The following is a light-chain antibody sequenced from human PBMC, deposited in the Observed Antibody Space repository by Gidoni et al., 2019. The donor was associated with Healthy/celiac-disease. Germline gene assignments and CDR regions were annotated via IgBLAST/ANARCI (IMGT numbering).Light chain of an antibody. CDR2: WAS. CDR3: QQYYSTIT. Sequence: DIVMTQSPDSLAVSLGERDTINCKSSQSVVYSSNNKNYLAWYQQKPGQPPKLLIYWASTRESGVPDRFSCSWSGTDFTLTISSLQAEDVAVYYCQQYYSTITFGQGTRLEIK. V-gene: IGKV4-1*01. J-gene: IGKJ5*01. CDR1: QSVVYSSNNKNY.